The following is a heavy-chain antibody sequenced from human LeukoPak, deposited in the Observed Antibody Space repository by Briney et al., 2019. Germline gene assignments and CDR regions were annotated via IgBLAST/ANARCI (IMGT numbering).Heavy chain of an antibody. Sequence: GGSLRLSCAASGFTFSTYAMSWVRQAPGKGLEWVSAISGSGGSTYYADSVKGRFTISRDNSKNTLYLQMNSLRAEDTAVYYCAKIRAAGYLFDYWGQGTLVTVSS. CDR1: GFTFSTYA. J-gene: IGHJ4*02. CDR3: AKIRAAGYLFDY. D-gene: IGHD6-13*01. CDR2: ISGSGGST. V-gene: IGHV3-23*01.